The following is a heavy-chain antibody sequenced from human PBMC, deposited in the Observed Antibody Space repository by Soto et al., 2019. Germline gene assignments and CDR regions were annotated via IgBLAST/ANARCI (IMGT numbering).Heavy chain of an antibody. CDR2: INRESGVT. CDR3: AMEEGRGSCVVGFDY. Sequence: ASVKVSCKTSGYTFTAYSMHWVRQAPGQGLEWMGCINRESGVTNYAQTLRGGVTMTRDTSINTGYMELSSLRSDDTAGYYSAMEEGRGSCVVGFDYWGRGTLVTVAS. D-gene: IGHD1-26*01. CDR1: GYTFTAYS. J-gene: IGHJ4*02. V-gene: IGHV1-2*02.